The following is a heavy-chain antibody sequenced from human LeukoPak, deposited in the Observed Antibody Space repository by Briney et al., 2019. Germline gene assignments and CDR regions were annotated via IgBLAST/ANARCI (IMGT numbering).Heavy chain of an antibody. Sequence: GGSLRLSCAASGFTFSNYGMHWVRQAAGKGLEWVAFIRYDGSNKDYADSVKGRFTISRDNSKNTLYLQMNSLRAEDTAAYYCAKDGYNYSDYWGQGTLVTISS. V-gene: IGHV3-30*02. CDR1: GFTFSNYG. J-gene: IGHJ4*02. CDR3: AKDGYNYSDY. D-gene: IGHD5-24*01. CDR2: IRYDGSNK.